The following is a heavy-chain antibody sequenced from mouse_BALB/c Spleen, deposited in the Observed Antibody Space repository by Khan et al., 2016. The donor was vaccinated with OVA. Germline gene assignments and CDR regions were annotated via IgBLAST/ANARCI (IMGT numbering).Heavy chain of an antibody. CDR2: INPPSGHT. CDR1: GYTFTTYW. V-gene: IGHV1-7*01. J-gene: IGHJ2*01. CDR3: TRDRIDD. Sequence: QVQLQQSGAELAKPGASVKMSCKASGYTFTTYWMHWVKQRPGQGLEWIGSINPPSGHTDYNEKFQDRATLSADKSSSTAYMQLSSLTSEDSAVYYCTRDRIDDWGQGTTRTVSS.